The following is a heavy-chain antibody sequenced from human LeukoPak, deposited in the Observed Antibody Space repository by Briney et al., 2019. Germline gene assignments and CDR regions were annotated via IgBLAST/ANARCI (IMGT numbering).Heavy chain of an antibody. CDR1: GFTFTSYG. CDR2: CRAYDGNT. J-gene: IGHJ4*02. CDR3: ARGGMMGATGVDY. Sequence: ASGKVSCKASGFTFTSYGITWGRQAPGQGLGWWGGCRAYDGNTNYAQKIQGRVTMTTATSTSTAYMELRSLRSDDTAVYYCARGGMMGATGVDYWGQGTLVTVSS. V-gene: IGHV1-18*01. D-gene: IGHD1-26*01.